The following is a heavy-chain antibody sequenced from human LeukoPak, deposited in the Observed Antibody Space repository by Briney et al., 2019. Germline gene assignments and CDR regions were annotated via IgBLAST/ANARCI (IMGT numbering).Heavy chain of an antibody. CDR1: GGSISSYY. D-gene: IGHD1-1*01. CDR2: IYYSGST. CDR3: ARHMGLGYTYFYPYFDY. V-gene: IGHV4-59*08. Sequence: PSETLSLTCTVSGGSISSYYWSWSRQPPGKGLEWIGYIYYSGSTNYNPSLKSRVTISVDTSKNQFSLKLSSVTAADTAVYYCARHMGLGYTYFYPYFDYWGQGTLVTVSS. J-gene: IGHJ4*01.